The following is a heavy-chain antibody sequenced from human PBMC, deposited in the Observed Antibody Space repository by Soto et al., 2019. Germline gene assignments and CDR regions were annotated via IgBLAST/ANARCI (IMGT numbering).Heavy chain of an antibody. J-gene: IGHJ5*02. CDR3: ARVGPWVPYYYDSSPYTFENWFDP. D-gene: IGHD3-22*01. CDR2: IYHGGST. CDR1: GYSISSGYY. Sequence: SETLSLTCAVSGYSISSGYYWGWLRQPPGKGLEWIGRIYHGGSTYYNPSLNSRVTLSIDMTNTHVSLILNSVTAADTAVYYCARVGPWVPYYYDSSPYTFENWFDPWGQGTLVTVSS. V-gene: IGHV4-38-2*01.